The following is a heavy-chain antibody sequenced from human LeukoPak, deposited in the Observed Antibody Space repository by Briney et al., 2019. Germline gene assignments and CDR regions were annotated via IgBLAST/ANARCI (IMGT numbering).Heavy chain of an antibody. D-gene: IGHD6-19*01. Sequence: GGSLRLSCAASGFTFSSYGMHWVRQAPGKGLEWVAVISYDGSNKYYADSVKGRFTISRDNSKNTLYLQMNSLRAEDTAVYYCAKAGTRYSSGWCDYWGQGTLVTVSS. V-gene: IGHV3-30*18. CDR1: GFTFSSYG. J-gene: IGHJ4*02. CDR2: ISYDGSNK. CDR3: AKAGTRYSSGWCDY.